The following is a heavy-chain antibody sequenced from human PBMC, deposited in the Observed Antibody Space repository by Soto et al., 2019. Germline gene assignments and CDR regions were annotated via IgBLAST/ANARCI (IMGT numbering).Heavy chain of an antibody. CDR1: GGSFSGYY. V-gene: IGHV4-34*01. J-gene: IGHJ4*02. CDR3: ARVVVVVPAASRYIDX. Sequence: TLSLTCAVYGGSFSGYYWSWIRQPPGKGLEWIGEINHSGSTNYNPSLKSRVTISVDTSKNQFSLKLSSVTAADTAVYYCARVVVVVPAASRYIDXWGQGTLVTVSS. D-gene: IGHD2-2*01. CDR2: INHSGST.